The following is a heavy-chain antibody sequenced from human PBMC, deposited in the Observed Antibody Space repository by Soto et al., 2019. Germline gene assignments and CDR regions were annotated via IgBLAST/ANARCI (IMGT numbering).Heavy chain of an antibody. Sequence: PGESLKISCQGSGYSFTTHWITWVRQTPGKGLERMGRIDPSNSYINYSPSFQGHVTISVDRSISTAYLQLRRLEASGNSISYCASRVSGPKEEYNAYYFYGLDVWGQGTKGTVAS. V-gene: IGHV5-10-1*01. CDR1: GYSFTTHW. D-gene: IGHD1-1*01. J-gene: IGHJ6*02. CDR2: IDPSNSYI. CDR3: ASRVSGPKEEYNAYYFYGLDV.